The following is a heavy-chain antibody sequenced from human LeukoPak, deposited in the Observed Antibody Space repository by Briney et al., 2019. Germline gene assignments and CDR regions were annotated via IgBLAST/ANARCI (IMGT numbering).Heavy chain of an antibody. D-gene: IGHD1-26*01. CDR3: ARDDESGSYDDFRLDY. J-gene: IGHJ4*02. Sequence: ETSETLSLTCTVSGGSISSGSYYWSWIRQPAGKGLEWIGRIYTSGSTNYNPSLKSRVTISVDTSKNQFSLKLSSVTAADTAVYYCARDDESGSYDDFRLDYWGQGTLVTVSS. V-gene: IGHV4-61*02. CDR1: GGSISSGSYY. CDR2: IYTSGST.